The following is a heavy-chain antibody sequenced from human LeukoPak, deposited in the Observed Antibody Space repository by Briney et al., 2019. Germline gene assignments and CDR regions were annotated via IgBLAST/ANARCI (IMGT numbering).Heavy chain of an antibody. CDR1: GGSFSGYY. D-gene: IGHD5-18*01. J-gene: IGHJ6*03. CDR2: INHSGST. V-gene: IGHV4-34*01. Sequence: PSETLSLTCAVYGGSFSGYYWSWIRQPPGKGLEWIGEINHSGSTNYNPSLKSRVTISVDTSKNQFSLKLSSVTAADTAVYYCARVIQERYYYYYYMDVWGKGTTVTVSS. CDR3: ARVIQERYYYYYYMDV.